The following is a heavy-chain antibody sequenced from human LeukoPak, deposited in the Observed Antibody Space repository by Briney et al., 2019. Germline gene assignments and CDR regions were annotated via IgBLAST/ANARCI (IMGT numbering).Heavy chain of an antibody. CDR1: GYTFTSYY. CDR3: ARDRVGPGYCSSTSCYQYYFDY. D-gene: IGHD2-2*01. V-gene: IGHV1-69*13. Sequence: SVKVSCKASGYTFTSYYMHWVRQAPGQGLEWMGGIIPIFGTANYAQKFQGRVTITADESTSTAYMELSSLRSEDTAVYYCARDRVGPGYCSSTSCYQYYFDYWGQGTLVTVSS. CDR2: IIPIFGTA. J-gene: IGHJ4*02.